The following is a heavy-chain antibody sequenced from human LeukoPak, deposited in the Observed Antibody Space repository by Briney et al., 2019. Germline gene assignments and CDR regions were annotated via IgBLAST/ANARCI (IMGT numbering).Heavy chain of an antibody. V-gene: IGHV1-3*01. D-gene: IGHD2-2*01. J-gene: IGHJ4*02. CDR1: GYTFTNYA. Sequence: ASVKVSCKASGYTFTNYAIHWVRQAPGQRLEWMGWINAGNGDTKYSQKFQGRDTITRDTSASTAYMELSSLRSEDTAVYSCARGYCSSTSCQYYFDNWGQGTPVTVSS. CDR2: INAGNGDT. CDR3: ARGYCSSTSCQYYFDN.